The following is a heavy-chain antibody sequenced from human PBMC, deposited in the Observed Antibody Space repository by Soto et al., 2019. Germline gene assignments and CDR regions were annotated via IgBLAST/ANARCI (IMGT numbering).Heavy chain of an antibody. CDR1: GGSFSGYH. V-gene: IGHV4-34*01. J-gene: IGHJ4*02. CDR3: ARDQVEYSSSSGLDY. CDR2: INHSGST. D-gene: IGHD6-6*01. Sequence: SETLSLTCAVYGGSFSGYHWSWIRQPPGKGLEWIGEINHSGSTNYNPSLKSRVTISVDTSKNQFSLKLSSVTAADTAVYYCARDQVEYSSSSGLDYWGQGTLVTVSS.